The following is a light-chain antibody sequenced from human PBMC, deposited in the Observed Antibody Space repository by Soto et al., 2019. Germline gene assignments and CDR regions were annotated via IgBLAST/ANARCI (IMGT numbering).Light chain of an antibody. CDR3: QQYFTTPIT. CDR2: WAS. V-gene: IGKV4-1*01. CDR1: QSVLYTAINKNY. J-gene: IGKJ5*01. Sequence: DIVMTQSPDSLTVSLGERATINCKSSQSVLYTAINKNYLGWYQQKPGQPPKLLIYWASTRASGVPDRFTGSASGTDSTLTISSLQPEDAAVYYCQQYFTTPITFGQGTRLEIK.